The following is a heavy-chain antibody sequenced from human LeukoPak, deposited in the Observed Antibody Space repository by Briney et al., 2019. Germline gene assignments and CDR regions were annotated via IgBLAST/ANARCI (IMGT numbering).Heavy chain of an antibody. CDR1: GFTFSGCT. CDR3: ARNYYHSSGYYSDY. D-gene: IGHD3-22*01. V-gene: IGHV3-23*01. Sequence: PGASLRLSCAASGFTFSGCTMSWVRQAPEKGLEWVSAISATGDRTYYAESVKGRFTISRDNSKNTLYLQMTSLRAEDTALYYRARNYYHSSGYYSDYWGQGNLVTVSS. J-gene: IGHJ4*02. CDR2: ISATGDRT.